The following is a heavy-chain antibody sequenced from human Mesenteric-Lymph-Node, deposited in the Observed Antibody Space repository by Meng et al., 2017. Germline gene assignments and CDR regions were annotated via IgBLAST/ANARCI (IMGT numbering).Heavy chain of an antibody. V-gene: IGHV4-61*02. J-gene: IGHJ5*02. CDR3: ARGYVAAAGTRWFDP. CDR2: SYTNGST. D-gene: IGHD6-13*01. Sequence: SETLSPTCTVSGGSVSSGSYYWSWIRQPPGKGLEWIGRSYTNGSTNYKPSLKSRVAISEDTSKNQFSLKLSSVTAADAAVYQCARGYVAAAGTRWFDPWGQGTLVTVSS. CDR1: GGSVSSGSYY.